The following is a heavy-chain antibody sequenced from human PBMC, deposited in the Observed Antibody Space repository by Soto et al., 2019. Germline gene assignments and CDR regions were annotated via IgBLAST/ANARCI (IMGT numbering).Heavy chain of an antibody. J-gene: IGHJ6*02. CDR2: ISGSGGST. D-gene: IGHD3-3*01. CDR1: GFTFSSYA. CDR3: AKARTIFGVVISYGMDV. V-gene: IGHV3-23*01. Sequence: HPGGSLRLSCAASGFTFSSYAMSWVRQAPGKGLEWVSAISGSGGSTYYADSVKGRFTISRDNSKNTLYLQMNSLRAEDTAVYYCAKARTIFGVVISYGMDVWGQGTTVTVSS.